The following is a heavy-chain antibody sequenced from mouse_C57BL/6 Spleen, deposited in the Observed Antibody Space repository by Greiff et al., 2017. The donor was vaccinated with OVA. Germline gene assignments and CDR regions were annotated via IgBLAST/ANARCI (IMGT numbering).Heavy chain of an antibody. J-gene: IGHJ3*01. D-gene: IGHD2-4*01. CDR2: ISSGGDYI. Sequence: EVQLVESGEGLVKPGGSLKLSCAASGFTFSSYAMSWVRHSPEKRLLWVAYISSGGDYIYYADTVKGRFTISRDNARNTLYLQMSSLKSEDTAMYYCTREIIYYDYDGFAYWGQGTLVTVSA. V-gene: IGHV5-9-1*02. CDR3: TREIIYYDYDGFAY. CDR1: GFTFSSYA.